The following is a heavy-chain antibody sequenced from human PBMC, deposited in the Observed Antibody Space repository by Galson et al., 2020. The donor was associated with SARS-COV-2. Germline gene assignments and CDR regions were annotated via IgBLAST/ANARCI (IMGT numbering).Heavy chain of an antibody. V-gene: IGHV4-34*01. J-gene: IGHJ6*02. Sequence: SETLSLTCAVYGGSFSGYDWSWIRQSPGKGLEWIGEVSHSGSTNYNPAIKSRVTISVDTSKNQFSLKLRSVTAADTAVYYCARGRGYSSGWGYYYYYGMDVWGQGTTVTVSS. CDR1: GGSFSGYD. CDR3: ARGRGYSSGWGYYYYYGMDV. CDR2: VSHSGST. D-gene: IGHD6-19*01.